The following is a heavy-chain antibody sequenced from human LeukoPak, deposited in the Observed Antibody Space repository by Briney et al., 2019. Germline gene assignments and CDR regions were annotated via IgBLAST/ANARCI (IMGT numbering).Heavy chain of an antibody. CDR3: ASSYSSGWYDWFDP. CDR2: IYYSGST. J-gene: IGHJ5*02. CDR1: GGSFSGYY. Sequence: SETLSLTCAVYGGSFSGYYWSWIRQPPGKGLEWIGYIYYSGSTNYNPSLKSRVTISVDTSKNQFSLKLSSVTAADTAVYYCASSYSSGWYDWFDPWGQGTLVTVSS. D-gene: IGHD6-19*01. V-gene: IGHV4-59*01.